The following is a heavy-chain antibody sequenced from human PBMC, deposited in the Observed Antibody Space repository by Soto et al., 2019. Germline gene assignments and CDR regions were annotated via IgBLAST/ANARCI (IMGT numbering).Heavy chain of an antibody. Sequence: QVQLVQSGAEVKKPGSSVKVSCKASGGTFSSYAISWVRQAPGQGLEWMGGIIPIFGTANYAQKFQGRVXIXAXXSTSPAYMELSSLRSEDTAVYYCASQYDSSGYFDYWGQGTLVTVSS. CDR1: GGTFSSYA. J-gene: IGHJ4*02. CDR2: IIPIFGTA. CDR3: ASQYDSSGYFDY. D-gene: IGHD3-22*01. V-gene: IGHV1-69*12.